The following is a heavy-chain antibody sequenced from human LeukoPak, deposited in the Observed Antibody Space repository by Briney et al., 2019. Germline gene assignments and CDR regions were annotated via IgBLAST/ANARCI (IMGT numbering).Heavy chain of an antibody. J-gene: IGHJ4*02. CDR1: GFTFSTYW. CDR2: MKQDGSEK. D-gene: IGHD6-19*01. V-gene: IGHV3-7*01. Sequence: GGSLTLSCAASGFTFSTYWMSWVRQAPGKGLEWVANMKQDGSEKYYVDSVKGRFTSSRDNAKNSLYLQMNSLRAEDTAVYYCARDIAVAGMEYFDYWGQGTLVTVSS. CDR3: ARDIAVAGMEYFDY.